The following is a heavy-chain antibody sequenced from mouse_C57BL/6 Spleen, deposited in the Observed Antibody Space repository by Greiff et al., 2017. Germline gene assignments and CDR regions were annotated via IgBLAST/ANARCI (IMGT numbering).Heavy chain of an antibody. CDR3: ARSRITSGYFDV. D-gene: IGHD1-1*01. J-gene: IGHJ1*03. Sequence: QVQLQQPGAELVRPGSSVKLSCKASGYTFTSYWMDWVKQRPGQGLEWIGNIYPSDSETHYNQKFKDKATLTVDKSSSTAYMQLSSLTSEDSAVYYCARSRITSGYFDVWGTGTTVTVSS. CDR1: GYTFTSYW. V-gene: IGHV1-61*01. CDR2: IYPSDSET.